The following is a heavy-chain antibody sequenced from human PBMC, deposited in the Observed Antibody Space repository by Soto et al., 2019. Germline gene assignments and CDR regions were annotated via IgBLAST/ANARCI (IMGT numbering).Heavy chain of an antibody. Sequence: EVQLLESGGGLVQPGGSLRLSCAASGFSFSTFAMSWVRQAPGRGLEWVSFISDDGSRTYYADAVKGRFTISRDNSKLTLFLQMNSLTAEGPAVYACVKGGWLDFWGQGTLVTVSS. CDR2: ISDDGSRT. CDR1: GFSFSTFA. CDR3: VKGGWLDF. D-gene: IGHD3-16*01. J-gene: IGHJ5*01. V-gene: IGHV3-23*01.